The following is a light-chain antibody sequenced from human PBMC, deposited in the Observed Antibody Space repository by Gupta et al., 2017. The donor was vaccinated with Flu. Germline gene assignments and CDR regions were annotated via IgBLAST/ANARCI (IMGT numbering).Light chain of an antibody. J-gene: IGLJ3*02. CDR2: DVN. V-gene: IGLV2-11*01. CDR1: SSDVGGYKS. Sequence: QSALTQPRSVSGSPGRSATISCTVTSSDVGGYKSVSWSHHHPDKAHNLMVYDVNRRPAGVPCCFSGSKAGDTASLTISGLQAEDDDDYYCCSDATSDTWVFGGGTKLTVL. CDR3: CSDATSDTWV.